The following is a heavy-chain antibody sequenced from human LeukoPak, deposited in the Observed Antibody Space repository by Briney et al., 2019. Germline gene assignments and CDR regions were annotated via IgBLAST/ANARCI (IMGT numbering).Heavy chain of an antibody. CDR3: ARGVYIAAAQYGY. V-gene: IGHV4-59*01. D-gene: IGHD6-13*01. CDR2: IYYSGTT. CDR1: GGSISSYY. J-gene: IGHJ4*02. Sequence: SETLSLTCTVSGGSISSYYWSWIRQPPGKGLEWIGYIYYSGTTNYNPSLKSRVTISVDTSKNQFSLKLSSVTAADTAVYFCARGVYIAAAQYGYWGQGTLVTVSS.